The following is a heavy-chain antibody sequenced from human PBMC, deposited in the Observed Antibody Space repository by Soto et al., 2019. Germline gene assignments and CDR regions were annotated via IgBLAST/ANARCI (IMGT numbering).Heavy chain of an antibody. V-gene: IGHV3-23*01. Sequence: EVQLLESGGGLVQPGGSLRLSCAASGFTFSTYSMTWVRQAPGKGLEWVSSISVGVGSTYYADSVKGRFTISRDNSKNTLYLQMNSLRAEATAIYYCAKLVRNWGQGTLVTVSS. CDR3: AKLVRN. J-gene: IGHJ4*02. CDR2: ISVGVGST. CDR1: GFTFSTYS.